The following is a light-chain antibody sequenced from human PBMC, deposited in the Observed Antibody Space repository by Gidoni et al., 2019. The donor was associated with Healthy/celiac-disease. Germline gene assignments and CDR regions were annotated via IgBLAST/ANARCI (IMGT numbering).Light chain of an antibody. V-gene: IGLV3-21*04. Sequence: SYVLPPHPSVSVAPGQTARITCGGNNIGSKSVHWYQQKPGQAPVLVIYYDSDRPSGIPERFSGSNSGNTATLTISRVEAGDEADYYCQVWDSSSDHPKVVFGGGTKLTVL. CDR1: NIGSKS. CDR3: QVWDSSSDHPKVV. J-gene: IGLJ2*01. CDR2: YDS.